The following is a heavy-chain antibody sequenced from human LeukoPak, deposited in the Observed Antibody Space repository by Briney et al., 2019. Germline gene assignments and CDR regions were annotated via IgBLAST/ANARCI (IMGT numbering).Heavy chain of an antibody. Sequence: SETLSLTCAVYGGSFSGYYWSWIRQPPGKGLEWIGYIYYSGSTNYNPSLKSRVTISVDTSKNQFSLKLSSVTAADTAVYYCARSYSSSRFIMDVWGKGTTVTVSS. D-gene: IGHD6-13*01. V-gene: IGHV4-59*01. J-gene: IGHJ6*04. CDR1: GGSFSGYY. CDR3: ARSYSSSRFIMDV. CDR2: IYYSGST.